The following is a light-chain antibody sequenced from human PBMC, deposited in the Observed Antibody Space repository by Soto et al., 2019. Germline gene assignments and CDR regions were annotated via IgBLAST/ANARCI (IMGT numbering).Light chain of an antibody. CDR3: MQALPTPYT. J-gene: IGKJ2*01. Sequence: EIVMTQSPPSLTVTPGEPASISCRSSQRLLHSNGNNFLDWYLQKPGQSSQLLIYLGFNRASGVHDRVSGSGAGTDFTLKISRVEAEDVAVYYCMQALPTPYTFGQGNKLEIK. V-gene: IGKV2-28*01. CDR2: LGF. CDR1: QRLLHSNGNNF.